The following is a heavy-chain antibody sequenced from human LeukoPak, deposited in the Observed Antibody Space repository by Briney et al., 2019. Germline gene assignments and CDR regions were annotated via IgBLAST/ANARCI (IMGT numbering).Heavy chain of an antibody. J-gene: IGHJ4*02. Sequence: PSETLSLTCTVSGGSISSYYWSWIRQPPGKGLEWIGHMYSSGSTNYNPSLKSRVTISIDTSKNQFSLKLTSVTAADTAVYYCARGPYGGFDYWGQGALVTVSS. D-gene: IGHD4-23*01. CDR3: ARGPYGGFDY. V-gene: IGHV4-59*01. CDR1: GGSISSYY. CDR2: MYSSGST.